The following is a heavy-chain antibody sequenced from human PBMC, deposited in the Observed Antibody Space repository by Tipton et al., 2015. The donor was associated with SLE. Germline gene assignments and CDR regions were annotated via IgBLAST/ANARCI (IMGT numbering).Heavy chain of an antibody. J-gene: IGHJ4*02. Sequence: TLSLTCTVSGGSISSHYWSWIRQPPGKGLEWIGYIYYSGSTNYNPSLKSRVTISVDTSKNQFSLKLSSVTAADTAVYYCARRAFRGYSDYAYYFDCWGQGTLVTVSS. D-gene: IGHD5-12*01. CDR1: GGSISSHY. V-gene: IGHV4-59*11. CDR3: ARRAFRGYSDYAYYFDC. CDR2: IYYSGST.